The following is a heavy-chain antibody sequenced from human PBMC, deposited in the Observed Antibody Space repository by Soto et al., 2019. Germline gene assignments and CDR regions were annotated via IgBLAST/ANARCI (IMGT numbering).Heavy chain of an antibody. Sequence: QVQLQQSGPRLVKPSETLSLTCTVSSGPSRRYNWGWIRQSPRRGLEWIGYVYSTGDTSYNPSRKSRVTISADTSSNNIARILSSVTAAVSAVYDCVRQGIDYLHALADVWGQGTTVTVSS. V-gene: IGHV4-59*08. D-gene: IGHD1-26*01. CDR3: VRQGIDYLHALADV. CDR1: SGPSRRYN. CDR2: VYSTGDT. J-gene: IGHJ6*02.